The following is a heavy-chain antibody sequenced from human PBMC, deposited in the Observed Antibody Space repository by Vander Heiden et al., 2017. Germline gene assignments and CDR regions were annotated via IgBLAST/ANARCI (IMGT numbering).Heavy chain of an antibody. CDR1: GFAFSAYW. V-gene: IGHV3-74*01. D-gene: IGHD2-15*01. CDR2: IKSDDTYA. J-gene: IGHJ5*01. Sequence: EVQLVEAGGGLVQTGGSLRLACAARGFAFSAYWMHWVRQAPGKGLGWVSRIKSDDTYANYADSVKGRFTISRDNAKNMLYLQMDGLRVEDTAIYYCTRGYCTGGSCHSDSWGQGTLVTVSP. CDR3: TRGYCTGGSCHSDS.